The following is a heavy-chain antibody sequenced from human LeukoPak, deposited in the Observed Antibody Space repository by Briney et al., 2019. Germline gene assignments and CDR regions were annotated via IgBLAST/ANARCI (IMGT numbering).Heavy chain of an antibody. J-gene: IGHJ4*02. D-gene: IGHD3-22*01. CDR1: GYTFTSYG. Sequence: ASVKVSCKASGYTFTSYGISWVRQAPGQGLEWMGWTSAYNGNTNYAQKLQGRVTMTTDTSTSTAYMELRSLRSDDTAVYYCARVPGYYDSSGYLEIFDYWGQGTLVTVSS. CDR3: ARVPGYYDSSGYLEIFDY. V-gene: IGHV1-18*01. CDR2: TSAYNGNT.